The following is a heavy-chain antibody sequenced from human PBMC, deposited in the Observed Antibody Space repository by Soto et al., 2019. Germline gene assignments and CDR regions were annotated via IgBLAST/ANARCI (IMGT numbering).Heavy chain of an antibody. CDR3: ARFTVPYDSTKSSYYYYGMDV. CDR1: GGTFSSYA. CDR2: IIPIFGTA. Sequence: QVQLVQSGAEVKKPGSSVKVSCKASGGTFSSYAISWVRQAPGQGLEWMGGIIPIFGTANYAQKFQGRVTLTADESTSTAYMYLSSLRSEDTAVYYCARFTVPYDSTKSSYYYYGMDVWGQGTTVTVSS. J-gene: IGHJ6*02. D-gene: IGHD3-22*01. V-gene: IGHV1-69*01.